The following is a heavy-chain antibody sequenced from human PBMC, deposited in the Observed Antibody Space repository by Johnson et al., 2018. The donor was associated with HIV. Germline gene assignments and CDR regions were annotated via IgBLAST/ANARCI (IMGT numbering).Heavy chain of an antibody. V-gene: IGHV3-30*04. D-gene: IGHD6-6*01. CDR3: ATSGLTLGSSSSHAFDI. J-gene: IGHJ3*02. Sequence: QVQLVESGGGVVKPGRSLRLSCAASGFTFSTYAMHWVRQTPGKGLEWVAIISYDGSNKYYADSVKGRFTISRDNSKNTLYLQMNSLRAEDTAMYYCATSGLTLGSSSSHAFDIWGQGTMVTVSS. CDR2: ISYDGSNK. CDR1: GFTFSTYA.